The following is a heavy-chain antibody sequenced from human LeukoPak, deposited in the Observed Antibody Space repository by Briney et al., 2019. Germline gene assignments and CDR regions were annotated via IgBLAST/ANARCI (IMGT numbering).Heavy chain of an antibody. CDR1: GFTFDDYA. D-gene: IGHD1-26*01. CDR3: AKDIGSGSYPYYYYGMDV. CDR2: ISWNSGSI. V-gene: IGHV3-9*01. J-gene: IGHJ6*02. Sequence: SLRLSCAASGFTFDDYAMHWVRQAPGKGLEWVSGISWNSGSIGYADSVKGRFTISRDNAKNSLYLQMNSLRAEDTALYYCAKDIGSGSYPYYYYGMDVWGQGTTVTVSS.